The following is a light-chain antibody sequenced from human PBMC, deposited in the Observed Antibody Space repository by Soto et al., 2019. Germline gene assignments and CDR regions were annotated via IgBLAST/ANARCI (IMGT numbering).Light chain of an antibody. CDR2: DAS. J-gene: IGKJ1*01. V-gene: IGKV3-11*01. Sequence: EIVLTQSPATVSLSAGERATLSWRASQSVYTYLAWYQQKPGQAPRLLIFDASKRATGIPARFSGTGSATDFTPTISSLEPEDVAVYYCQQRSNWPPVTFGQGTKVDTK. CDR3: QQRSNWPPVT. CDR1: QSVYTY.